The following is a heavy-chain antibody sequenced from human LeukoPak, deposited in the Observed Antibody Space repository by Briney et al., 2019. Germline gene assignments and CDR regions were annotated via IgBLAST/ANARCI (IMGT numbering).Heavy chain of an antibody. CDR3: TTDRGGYYGY. CDR2: IKGKIDGGTT. J-gene: IGHJ4*02. V-gene: IGHV3-15*01. Sequence: KTGGSLRLSCAASGFTFNNAWLSWVRQAPGKGLERVGRIKGKIDGGTTDYAAPVKGRFTISRDDSKNTLYLQMNSLKTEDTAICYCTTDRGGYYGYWGQGTLVTVSS. D-gene: IGHD1-26*01. CDR1: GFTFNNAW.